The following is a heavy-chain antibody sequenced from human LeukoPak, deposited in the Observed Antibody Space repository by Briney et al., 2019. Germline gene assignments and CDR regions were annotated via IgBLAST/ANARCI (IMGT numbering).Heavy chain of an antibody. CDR3: AHRRSSSGYPL. D-gene: IGHD6-19*01. CDR2: IYWNDDK. Sequence: SGPTLVNPTQTLTLTCTFSGFSLSTRGGGVGWIRQPPGKALEWLSLIYWNDDKRYSPSRKSRLTITQNTSKNHVVLTMTNIYPLDTATYYCAHRRSSSGYPLWGQGTLVTVSS. CDR1: GFSLSTRGGG. J-gene: IGHJ4*02. V-gene: IGHV2-5*01.